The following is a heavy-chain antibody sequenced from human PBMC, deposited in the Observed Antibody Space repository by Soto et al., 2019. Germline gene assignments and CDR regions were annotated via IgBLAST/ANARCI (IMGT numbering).Heavy chain of an antibody. V-gene: IGHV3-21*01. CDR3: AEDFMTDWLLFSGLLDY. D-gene: IGHD3-9*01. CDR1: GFTFSSYS. Sequence: GGSLRLSCAASGFTFSSYSMNWVRQAPGKGLERVSSISSSSSYIYYPDSVKGRFPFSRDNAKDTLYLQMNSLRAEDTALYYCAEDFMTDWLLFSGLLDYWGQGTLVNVSS. J-gene: IGHJ4*02. CDR2: ISSSSSYI.